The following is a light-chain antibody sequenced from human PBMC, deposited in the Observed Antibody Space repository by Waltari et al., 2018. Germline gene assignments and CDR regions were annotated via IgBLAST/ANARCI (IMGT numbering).Light chain of an antibody. V-gene: IGLV2-14*01. Sequence: QSALTQPASVSGSLGQSITISCTGTSSDVVGYNYVSWYQQHPGKAPKLLFYEVTNPPSGVSNRLSGSKSGNTASLTSSGLQAEYEADYYCKSYTSSSTLLFGGGTKLTVL. CDR2: EVT. CDR3: KSYTSSSTLL. J-gene: IGLJ2*01. CDR1: SSDVVGYNY.